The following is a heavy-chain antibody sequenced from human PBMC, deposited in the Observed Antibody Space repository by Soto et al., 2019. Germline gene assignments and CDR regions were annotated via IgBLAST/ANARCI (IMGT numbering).Heavy chain of an antibody. D-gene: IGHD2-2*01. J-gene: IGHJ6*02. CDR1: GGTFSSYA. CDR3: AGAYIVVVPAASMDV. V-gene: IGHV1-69*06. CDR2: IIPIFGTA. Sequence: SVKISCKASGGTFSSYAISWVRQAPGQGLEWMGGIIPIFGTANYAQKFQGRVTITADKSTSTAYMELSSLRSEDTAVYYCAGAYIVVVPAASMDVWGQGTTVTVSS.